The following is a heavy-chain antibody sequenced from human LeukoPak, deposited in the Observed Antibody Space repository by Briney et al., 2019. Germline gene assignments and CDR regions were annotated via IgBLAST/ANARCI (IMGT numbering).Heavy chain of an antibody. J-gene: IGHJ4*02. CDR2: ISDSGYFI. Sequence: GGSLRLSCAASGFPFSRYSMNWVRQAPGKGLEWVASISDSGYFIYYADSVKGRFTISRDNAKNSLSLQMNNLRVDDTAAYYCANHVACGSTTCPSFDDWGQGTLVTVSS. CDR1: GFPFSRYS. V-gene: IGHV3-21*01. CDR3: ANHVACGSTTCPSFDD. D-gene: IGHD2-15*01.